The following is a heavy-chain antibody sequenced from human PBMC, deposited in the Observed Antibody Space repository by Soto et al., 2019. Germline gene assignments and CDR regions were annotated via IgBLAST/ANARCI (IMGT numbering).Heavy chain of an antibody. CDR3: AKSTGSRDEYYYYYYGMDV. D-gene: IGHD6-13*01. J-gene: IGHJ6*02. V-gene: IGHV3-23*01. CDR2: ISGSDGTT. CDR1: GFTFSIYA. Sequence: PGGSLRLSCAASGFTFSIYAMSWVRQAPGKGLEWVSGISGSDGTTYYADSVKGRFTISRDNSKNTLYLQMKSLRAEDTAVYYCAKSTGSRDEYYYYYYGMDVWGQGTTVTVSS.